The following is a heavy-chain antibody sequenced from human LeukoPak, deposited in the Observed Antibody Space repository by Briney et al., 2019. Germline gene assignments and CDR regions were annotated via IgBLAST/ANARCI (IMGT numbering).Heavy chain of an antibody. D-gene: IGHD6-13*01. CDR2: IKPDGSEK. Sequence: GGSLRLSCAASGFTFSTYYMTWVRQAPGRGLEWVAVIKPDGSEKYYVDSVMGRFTISRDDAKNSLFLQMNTLRAEDTALYYCARGLYSSSPWGQGTLVTVSS. CDR3: ARGLYSSSP. V-gene: IGHV3-7*01. CDR1: GFTFSTYY. J-gene: IGHJ5*02.